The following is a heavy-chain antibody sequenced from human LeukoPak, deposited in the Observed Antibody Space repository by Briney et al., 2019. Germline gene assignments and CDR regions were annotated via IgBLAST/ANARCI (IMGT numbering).Heavy chain of an antibody. V-gene: IGHV1-2*06. D-gene: IGHD6-6*01. Sequence: GASVKVSCKASGYTFTGYYMHWVRQAPGQGLEWMGRINPNSGGTNYAQKFQGRVTMTRDTSISTAYMELSRLRSDDTAVYYCARDRKSAARPTETNWFDPWGQGTLVTVSS. CDR2: INPNSGGT. CDR1: GYTFTGYY. J-gene: IGHJ5*02. CDR3: ARDRKSAARPTETNWFDP.